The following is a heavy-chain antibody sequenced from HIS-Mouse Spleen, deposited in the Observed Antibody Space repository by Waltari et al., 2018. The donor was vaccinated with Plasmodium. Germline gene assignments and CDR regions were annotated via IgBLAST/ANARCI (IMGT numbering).Heavy chain of an antibody. CDR3: ASSWYWYFDL. CDR1: GFTFRSYG. CDR2: SKQDGREK. V-gene: IGHV3-7*01. J-gene: IGHJ2*01. Sequence: EVQLVESGGGLVQPGGYLRLSCAASGFTFRSYGMSWVRQGPGKCLECVANSKQDGREKYYVDSVKGRFTISRDNAKNSLYLQMNSLRAEDTAVYYCASSWYWYFDLWGRGTLVTVSS. D-gene: IGHD6-13*01.